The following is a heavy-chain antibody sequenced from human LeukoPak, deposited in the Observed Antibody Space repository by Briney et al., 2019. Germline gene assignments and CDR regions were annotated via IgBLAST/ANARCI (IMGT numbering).Heavy chain of an antibody. V-gene: IGHV1-18*04. CDR3: ARGGYFDFQTPFDY. D-gene: IGHD3-9*01. CDR2: ISAYNGNT. CDR1: GYTFPSYG. Sequence: ASVKVSCKASGYTFPSYGISWVRQATGQGLEWIGWISAYNGNTNYAQKLQRRVTMTTDTSTSTAYMELRSLRSDDTAVYYCARGGYFDFQTPFDYWGQGTLVTVSS. J-gene: IGHJ4*02.